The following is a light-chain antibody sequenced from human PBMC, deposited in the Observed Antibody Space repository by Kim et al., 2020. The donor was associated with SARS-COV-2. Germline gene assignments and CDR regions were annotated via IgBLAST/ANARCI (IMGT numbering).Light chain of an antibody. J-gene: IGLJ2*01. CDR3: AAWDDSLNGVI. CDR2: SNS. V-gene: IGLV1-44*01. CDR1: KYNIGSNT. Sequence: QSVLTQPPSASGTPGQMVTISCSGGKYNIGSNTVSWYQHIPGTAPKLLIYSNSQRPSGVPDRFSGSKSGTSASLAISGLRSDDEADYYCAAWDDSLNGVIFGGGTKLSVL.